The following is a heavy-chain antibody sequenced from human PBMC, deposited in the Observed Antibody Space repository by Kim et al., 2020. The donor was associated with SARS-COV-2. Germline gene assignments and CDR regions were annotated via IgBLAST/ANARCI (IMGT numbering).Heavy chain of an antibody. CDR3: AKARRIGVVDYYYYYGMDV. J-gene: IGHJ6*02. V-gene: IGHV3-23*03. Sequence: GRFTISRDNSTNTLYLQMNSLRAEDTAVYYCAKARRIGVVDYYYYYGMDVWGQGTTVTVSS. D-gene: IGHD2-15*01.